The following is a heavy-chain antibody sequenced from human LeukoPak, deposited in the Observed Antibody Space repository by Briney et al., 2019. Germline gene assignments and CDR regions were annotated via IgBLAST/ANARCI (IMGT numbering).Heavy chain of an antibody. J-gene: IGHJ4*02. CDR1: GGSISSGGYY. V-gene: IGHV4-31*03. CDR2: IYYSGRT. D-gene: IGHD3-22*01. CDR3: ASTDSSGYGY. Sequence: SETLSLTCTVSGGSISSGGYYWSWIRQHPGKGLEWIGYIYYSGRTYCNPSLKSRVTISVDTSKNQFSLKLSSVTAADTAVYYCASTDSSGYGYWGQGTLVTVSS.